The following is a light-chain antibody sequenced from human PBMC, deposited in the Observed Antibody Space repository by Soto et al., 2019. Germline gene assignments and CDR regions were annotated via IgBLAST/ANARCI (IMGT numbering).Light chain of an antibody. CDR2: GAS. V-gene: IGKV3-15*01. Sequence: EIVLTQSPGTLSLSPWEGATLSCRASQSVSSDLAWYHQKPGQAPRLLIYGASTRATGIPARFSGSGSGTEFTLTINSLQSEDFAVYYCQQYNNWPRTFGQGTKVDIK. CDR1: QSVSSD. J-gene: IGKJ1*01. CDR3: QQYNNWPRT.